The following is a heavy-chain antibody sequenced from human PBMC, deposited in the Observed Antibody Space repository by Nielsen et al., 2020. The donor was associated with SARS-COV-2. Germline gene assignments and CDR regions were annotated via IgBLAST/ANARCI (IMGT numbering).Heavy chain of an antibody. CDR3: ARRWSSSWYEVDYYYYGMDV. J-gene: IGHJ6*02. V-gene: IGHV7-4-1*02. CDR1: GYRFTTYP. D-gene: IGHD6-13*01. Sequence: ASVKVSCKASGYRFTTYPMNWVRQAPGQGLEWMGWINSNTGNPTYAQGFTGRFVFSLDTSVSTAYLQISSLKAEDTAVYYCARRWSSSWYEVDYYYYGMDVWGQGTTVTVSS. CDR2: INSNTGNP.